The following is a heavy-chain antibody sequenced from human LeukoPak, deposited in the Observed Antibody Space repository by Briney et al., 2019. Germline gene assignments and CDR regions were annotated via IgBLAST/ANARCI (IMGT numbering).Heavy chain of an antibody. D-gene: IGHD3-10*01. J-gene: IGHJ6*03. Sequence: PSETLSLTCAVSGGSISSGGYSWSWIRQPPGTGLEWIGYISSTGSTYYNPSLKSRLSISLDTSKNQFSLKLSSVTAADTAVYYCARLSYYGSGANYYYMDVWGKGTTVTISS. CDR2: ISSTGST. V-gene: IGHV4-30-4*07. CDR3: ARLSYYGSGANYYYMDV. CDR1: GGSISSGGYS.